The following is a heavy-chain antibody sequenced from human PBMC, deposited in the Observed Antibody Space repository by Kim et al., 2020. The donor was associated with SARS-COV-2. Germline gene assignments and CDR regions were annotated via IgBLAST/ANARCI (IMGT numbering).Heavy chain of an antibody. Sequence: ASVKVSCKASGYTFTSYAMNWVRQAPGQGLEWMGWINTNTGNPTYAQGFTGRFVFSLDTSVSTAYLQISSLKAEDTAVYYCARGGVVAARENYYYYYGMDVWGQGTTVTVSS. CDR2: INTNTGNP. J-gene: IGHJ6*02. D-gene: IGHD2-15*01. CDR3: ARGGVVAARENYYYYYGMDV. V-gene: IGHV7-4-1*02. CDR1: GYTFTSYA.